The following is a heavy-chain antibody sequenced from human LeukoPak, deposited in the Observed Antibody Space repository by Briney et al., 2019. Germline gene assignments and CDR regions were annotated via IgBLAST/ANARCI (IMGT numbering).Heavy chain of an antibody. J-gene: IGHJ4*02. Sequence: GSSVKVSCKASGGTFSSYAISWVRQAPGQGLEWMGGIIPIFGTANYAQKFQGRVTITADESTSTAYMELSSLRSEDTAVYYCARGGTMLAYCGGDCYSLFDYWGQGTLVTVSS. D-gene: IGHD2-21*01. CDR1: GGTFSSYA. V-gene: IGHV1-69*01. CDR3: ARGGTMLAYCGGDCYSLFDY. CDR2: IIPIFGTA.